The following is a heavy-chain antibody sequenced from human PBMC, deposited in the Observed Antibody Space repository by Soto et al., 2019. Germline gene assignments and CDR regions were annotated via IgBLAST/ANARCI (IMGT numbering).Heavy chain of an antibody. CDR2: ISGSGGST. J-gene: IGHJ4*02. CDR3: AKDPYRSMVRGMGGYDY. D-gene: IGHD3-10*01. V-gene: IGHV3-23*01. Sequence: GGSLRLSCAASGFTFSSYAMSWVRQAPGKGLEWVSAISGSGGSTYYADSVKGRFTISRDNSKNTLYLQMNSLRAEDTAVYYCAKDPYRSMVRGMGGYDYWGQGTLVTVSS. CDR1: GFTFSSYA.